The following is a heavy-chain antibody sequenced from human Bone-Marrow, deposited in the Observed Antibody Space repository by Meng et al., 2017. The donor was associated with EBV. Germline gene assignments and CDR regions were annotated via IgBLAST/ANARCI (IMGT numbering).Heavy chain of an antibody. Sequence: QVQLQESGPGLVTPSGTLSLTCAVSGGSISSNNWWSWVRQPPGKGLECIGEIYHSGSTNYNPSLKSRVTISVDKSKNQFSLKLSSVTAADTAVYYCAKGGGYYYDSSGFQYDYWGQGTLVTVSS. J-gene: IGHJ4*02. CDR1: GGSISSNNW. D-gene: IGHD3-22*01. V-gene: IGHV4-4*02. CDR3: AKGGGYYYDSSGFQYDY. CDR2: IYHSGST.